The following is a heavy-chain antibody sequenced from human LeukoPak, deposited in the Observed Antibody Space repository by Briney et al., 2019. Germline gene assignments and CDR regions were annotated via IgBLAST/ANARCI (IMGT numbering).Heavy chain of an antibody. V-gene: IGHV4-38-2*02. CDR1: GYSISSGYY. D-gene: IGHD1-1*01. J-gene: IGHJ5*02. CDR2: IYHSGST. CDR3: ARSPLGWIDVPLPEYNWFDP. Sequence: SETLSLTCTVSGYSISSGYYRGWIRQPPGKGLEWIGSIYHSGSTYYNPSLKSRVTISVDTSKNQFSLKLSSVTAADTAVYYCARSPLGWIDVPLPEYNWFDPWGQGTLVTVSS.